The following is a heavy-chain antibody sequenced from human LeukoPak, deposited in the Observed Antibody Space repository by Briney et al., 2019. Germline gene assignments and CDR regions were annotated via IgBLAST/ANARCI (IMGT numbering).Heavy chain of an antibody. CDR1: GDSISGFH. D-gene: IGHD3-22*01. CDR3: ARDYIYYYDSSGYSDY. Sequence: SETLSLTCTVSGDSISGFHWSWIRQPPGKGLEWIGYIYYSGSTNYNPSLKSRVTISVDTSKNQFSLRLSTVTAADTAVYYCARDYIYYYDSSGYSDYWGQGTLVTVSS. CDR2: IYYSGST. J-gene: IGHJ4*02. V-gene: IGHV4-59*12.